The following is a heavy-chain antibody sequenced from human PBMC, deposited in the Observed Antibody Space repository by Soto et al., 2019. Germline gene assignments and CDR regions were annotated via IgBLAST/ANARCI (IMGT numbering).Heavy chain of an antibody. CDR3: ARAWKIEKFGVISMSKGLDV. CDR2: SSNRDRSA. J-gene: IGHJ6*02. CDR1: GFIFSDYY. D-gene: IGHD3-3*01. Sequence: RRLSCAASGFIFSDYYMTWIRQAPGKGLEWLSCSSNRDRSAYYADSVKDRFVVSKDNAKNLAYLQMNSLRAEETAVYFCARAWKIEKFGVISMSKGLDVWGQGTTVTVSS. V-gene: IGHV3-11*01.